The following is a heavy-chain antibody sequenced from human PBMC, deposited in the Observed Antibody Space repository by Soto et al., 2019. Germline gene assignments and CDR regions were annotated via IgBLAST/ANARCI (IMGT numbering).Heavy chain of an antibody. D-gene: IGHD2-15*01. CDR2: ISAYNGNT. J-gene: IGHJ6*03. V-gene: IGHV1-18*01. Sequence: QVQLVQSGAEVKKPGASVKVSCKASGCTFTSYGISWVRQAPGQGLEWMGWISAYNGNTNYAQKLQGRVTMTTDTSTSTAYMELRSLRSADTAVYYCARRGYCSGGRCRKRYYYYYMDVWGKGPTVSVSS. CDR1: GCTFTSYG. CDR3: ARRGYCSGGRCRKRYYYYYMDV.